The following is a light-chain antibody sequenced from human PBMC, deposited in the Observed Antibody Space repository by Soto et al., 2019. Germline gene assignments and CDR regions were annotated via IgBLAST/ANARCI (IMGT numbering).Light chain of an antibody. CDR2: ASS. V-gene: IGKV3-20*01. CDR1: QSVSSSSY. Sequence: EIVLTQSPGTLSLSPGERATLSCRASQSVSSSSYLAWYQQKPGEAPRLLIYASSSRATSIPDRFTGSASATDFTLTSSRLEPEDFAVYYCEQYGSSRSYTFGQGTKLEIK. J-gene: IGKJ2*01. CDR3: EQYGSSRSYT.